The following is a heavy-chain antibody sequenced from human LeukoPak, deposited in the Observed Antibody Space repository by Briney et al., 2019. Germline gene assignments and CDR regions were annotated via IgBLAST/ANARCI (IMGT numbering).Heavy chain of an antibody. V-gene: IGHV4-30-4*08. D-gene: IGHD1-20*01. CDR2: IYYSGNA. J-gene: IGHJ2*01. Sequence: SQTLSLTCTVSGGSISTGDYYWSWIRQPPGKGLEWIGYIYYSGNAYYNPSLKSRVTISIDTSKNQFSLKLSSVTAADTAVYYCAAWGYNWGPHWYFDLWGRGTLVTVSS. CDR3: AAWGYNWGPHWYFDL. CDR1: GGSISTGDYY.